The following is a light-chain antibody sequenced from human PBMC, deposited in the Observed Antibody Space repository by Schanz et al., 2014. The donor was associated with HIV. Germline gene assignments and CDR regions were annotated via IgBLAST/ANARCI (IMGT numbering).Light chain of an antibody. CDR1: ESISEW. J-gene: IGKJ2*01. Sequence: QLTQSPSTLSASVGDRVSITCRTTESISEWLAWYQQKPGKAPNLLIYAASTLHTGVPLRFSGSGSGTDFTLTINGLQPDDFATYYCQQLNSFPYTFGQGTMLEI. CDR3: QQLNSFPYT. V-gene: IGKV1-9*01. CDR2: AAS.